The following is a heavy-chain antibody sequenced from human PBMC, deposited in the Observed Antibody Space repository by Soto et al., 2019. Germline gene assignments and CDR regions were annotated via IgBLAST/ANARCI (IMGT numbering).Heavy chain of an antibody. CDR2: ISGGGGGST. CDR1: GLTFSSYA. J-gene: IGHJ4*02. D-gene: IGHD2-2*01. Sequence: GGSMSLSCAASGLTFSSYAMNWIRPAPGKGLEWVSAISGGGGGSTYYADSVKGRFTISRDNSKNTPYMQMDSLRAEDTAVYYCAKGNLGYCSSSSCFSDYWGQGTLVTVSS. V-gene: IGHV3-23*01. CDR3: AKGNLGYCSSSSCFSDY.